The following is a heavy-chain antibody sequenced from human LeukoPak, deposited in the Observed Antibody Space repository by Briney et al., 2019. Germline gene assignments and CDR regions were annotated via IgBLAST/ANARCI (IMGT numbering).Heavy chain of an antibody. V-gene: IGHV3-7*03. D-gene: IGHD5-24*01. CDR1: GFTFSSYW. Sequence: GRSLRLSCAASGFTFSSYWMSWVRQAPGKGLEWVANIKQDGSEKYYVDSVKGRFTISRDNAKNSLYLQMNSLRAEGTAVYYCARLGGDGYRIFDYWGQGTLVTVSS. CDR3: ARLGGDGYRIFDY. CDR2: IKQDGSEK. J-gene: IGHJ4*02.